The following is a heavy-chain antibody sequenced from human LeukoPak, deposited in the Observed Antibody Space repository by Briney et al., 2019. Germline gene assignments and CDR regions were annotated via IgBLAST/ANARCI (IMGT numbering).Heavy chain of an antibody. V-gene: IGHV3-30*03. CDR1: GFTFSSYG. CDR3: ARDTLTIFGVVTYAFDI. CDR2: ISYDGSNK. J-gene: IGHJ3*02. D-gene: IGHD3-3*01. Sequence: PGRSLRLSCAASGFTFSSYGMHWVRQAPGKGLEWVAVISYDGSNKYYADSVKGRFTISRDNSKNTLYLQMNSLRAEDTAVYYCARDTLTIFGVVTYAFDIWGQGTMVTVSS.